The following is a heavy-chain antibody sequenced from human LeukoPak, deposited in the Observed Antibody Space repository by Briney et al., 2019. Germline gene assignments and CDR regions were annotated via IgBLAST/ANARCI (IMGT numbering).Heavy chain of an antibody. CDR2: INHSGST. V-gene: IGHV4-34*01. Sequence: SETLSLTCAVYGGSFSGYYWSWIRHPPGKGLEWIGEINHSGSTNYNPSLKGRVTISVDTSKNQFSLKLSSVTAAETAVYYCASLRGIVGATQFDYWGQGTLVTVSS. CDR3: ASLRGIVGATQFDY. J-gene: IGHJ4*02. CDR1: GGSFSGYY. D-gene: IGHD1-26*01.